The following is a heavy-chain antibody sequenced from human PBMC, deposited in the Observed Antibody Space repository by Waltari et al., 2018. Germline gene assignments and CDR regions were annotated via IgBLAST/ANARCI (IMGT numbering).Heavy chain of an antibody. CDR1: GGSFSGYY. J-gene: IGHJ4*02. V-gene: IGHV4-34*01. CDR2: INHSGST. CDR3: ARLDYYDSSGYYHGGAFDY. Sequence: QVQLQQWGAGLLKPSETLSLTCAVYGGSFSGYYWSWIRQPPGKGLEWIGEINHSGSTKYNPSLKSRVTISVDTSKNQFSLKLSSVTAADTAVYYCARLDYYDSSGYYHGGAFDYWGQGTLVTVSS. D-gene: IGHD3-22*01.